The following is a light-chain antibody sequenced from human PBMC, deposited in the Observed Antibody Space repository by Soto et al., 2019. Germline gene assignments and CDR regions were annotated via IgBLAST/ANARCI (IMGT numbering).Light chain of an antibody. CDR1: QSVSSN. CDR3: QQYGSSPIT. J-gene: IGKJ5*01. CDR2: GAS. V-gene: IGKV3-15*01. Sequence: EIALTQSPATLSVSPGERATLSCRASQSVSSNLAWYQQKPGQAPRLLIYGASTTATGIPARFSGSGSGTEFTLTISSLQSEDFAVYYCQQYGSSPITFGQGTRLEI.